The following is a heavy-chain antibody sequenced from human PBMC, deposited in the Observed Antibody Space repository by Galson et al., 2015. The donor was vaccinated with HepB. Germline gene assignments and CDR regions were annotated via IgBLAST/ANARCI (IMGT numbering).Heavy chain of an antibody. J-gene: IGHJ3*02. Sequence: SLRLSCAASGFTVSSNYMSWVRQAPGKGLEWVSVIYSGGSTYYADSVKGRFTISRDNSKNTLYLQMNSLRAEDTAVYYCARGRIQEWDGAFDIWGQGTMVTVSS. CDR3: ARGRIQEWDGAFDI. CDR1: GFTVSSNY. CDR2: IYSGGST. D-gene: IGHD1-26*01. V-gene: IGHV3-53*01.